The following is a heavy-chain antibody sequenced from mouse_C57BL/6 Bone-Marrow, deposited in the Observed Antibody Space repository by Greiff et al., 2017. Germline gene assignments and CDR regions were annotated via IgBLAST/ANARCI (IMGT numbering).Heavy chain of an antibody. CDR3: AGRGLLRPRDY. J-gene: IGHJ4*01. CDR1: GYTFTSYG. D-gene: IGHD1-2*01. V-gene: IGHV1-81*01. Sequence: QVQLQQSGAELARPGASVKLSCKASGYTFTSYGISWVKQRTGQGLEWIGEIYPRSGNTYYNEKFKGKATLTADKSSSTAYMELRSLTSEDSAVYFSAGRGLLRPRDYWGQGTSVTVSA. CDR2: IYPRSGNT.